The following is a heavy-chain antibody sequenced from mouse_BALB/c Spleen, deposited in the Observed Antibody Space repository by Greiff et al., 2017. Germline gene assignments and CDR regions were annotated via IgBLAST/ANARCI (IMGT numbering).Heavy chain of an antibody. Sequence: QVQLQQSGPELVKPGASVKISCKASGYSFTSYYIHWVKQRPGQGLEWIGWIFPGSGNTKYNEKFKGKATLTADTSSSTAYMQLSSLTSEDSAVYFCARSHYYGSSRGYFDYWGQGTTLTVSS. V-gene: IGHV1-66*01. CDR2: IFPGSGNT. D-gene: IGHD1-1*01. CDR3: ARSHYYGSSRGYFDY. J-gene: IGHJ2*01. CDR1: GYSFTSYY.